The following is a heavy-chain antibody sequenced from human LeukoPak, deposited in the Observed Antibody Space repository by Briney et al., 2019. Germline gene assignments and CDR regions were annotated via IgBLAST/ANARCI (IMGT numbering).Heavy chain of an antibody. CDR1: GFTVSSNY. V-gene: IGHV3-66*01. CDR3: ARSWSSWYSAFDY. D-gene: IGHD6-13*01. CDR2: FYSGGST. J-gene: IGHJ4*02. Sequence: GGSLRLSCAASGFTVSSNYMSWVRQAPGKGLEWVSVFYSGGSTYYADSVKGRFTISRDNSKNTLYLQMNSLRAEDTAVYYCARSWSSWYSAFDYWGQGTLVTVSS.